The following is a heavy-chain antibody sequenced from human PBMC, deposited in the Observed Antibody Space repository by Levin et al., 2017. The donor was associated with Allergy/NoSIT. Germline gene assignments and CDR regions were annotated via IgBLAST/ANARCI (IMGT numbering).Heavy chain of an antibody. CDR2: INHSGST. J-gene: IGHJ4*02. CDR3: ARGQYMGPNY. CDR1: GGSFSGYY. D-gene: IGHD1-1*01. Sequence: ESLKISCAVYGGSFSGYYWSWIRQPPGKGLEWIGEINHSGSTNYNPSLKSRVTISVDTSKNQFSLKLSSVTAADTAVYYCARGQYMGPNYWGQGTLVTVSS. V-gene: IGHV4-34*01.